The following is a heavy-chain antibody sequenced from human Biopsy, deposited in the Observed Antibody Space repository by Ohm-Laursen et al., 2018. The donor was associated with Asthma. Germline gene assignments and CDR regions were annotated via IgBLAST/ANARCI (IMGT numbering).Heavy chain of an antibody. V-gene: IGHV3-9*01. CDR1: GFSFDDCA. CDR2: ISWNSGNI. D-gene: IGHD3-22*01. J-gene: IGHJ4*01. CDR3: AKSADYYDSTDYLDF. Sequence: SLRLSCAASGFSFDDCAMHWVRQAPGKGLEWVSSISWNSGNIDYAVSVKGRFTISRDNAKNSLYLQMQSLRPEDTAFYYCAKSADYYDSTDYLDFWVRGTLVTVSS.